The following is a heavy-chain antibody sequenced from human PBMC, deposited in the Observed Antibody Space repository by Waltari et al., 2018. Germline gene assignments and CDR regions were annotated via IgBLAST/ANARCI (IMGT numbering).Heavy chain of an antibody. V-gene: IGHV7-4-1*02. CDR2: INTNTGNP. J-gene: IGHJ4*02. Sequence: QGQLVQSGSELQNPGASVEVSCEASGYTCTTYAMNWVRQAPGQGLEWMGWINTNTGNPTYAQGFTGRFVFSLDTSVSTAYLQISSLKAEDTAVYYCARGRWSVDYWGQGTLVTVSS. D-gene: IGHD2-15*01. CDR3: ARGRWSVDY. CDR1: GYTCTTYA.